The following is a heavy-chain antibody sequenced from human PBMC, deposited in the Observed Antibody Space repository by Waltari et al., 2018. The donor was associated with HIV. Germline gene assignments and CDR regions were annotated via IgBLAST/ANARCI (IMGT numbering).Heavy chain of an antibody. CDR2: IIVKDGRT. D-gene: IGHD3-16*02. J-gene: IGHJ4*02. V-gene: IGHV1-18*04. CDR1: GYRFSTHG. Sequence: QIQLLQSGAEVKKPGASVRVACKAAGYRFSTHGITWGRQAPGQGLEWIGWIIVKDGRTNSAQNLQGRVTITSDPSTSTVYMELRTLRSDDTAVYYCAIGSWGEVSFGYWGQGTLVTVSS. CDR3: AIGSWGEVSFGY.